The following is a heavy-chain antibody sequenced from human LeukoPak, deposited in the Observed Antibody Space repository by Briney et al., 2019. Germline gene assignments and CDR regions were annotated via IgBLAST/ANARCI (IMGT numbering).Heavy chain of an antibody. V-gene: IGHV1-8*03. Sequence: ASVKVSCKTSGYTFTGYYMHWVRQAPGQGLEWMGWMNLNSGNTGYAQKFQGRVTITRNTSISTAYMELSSLRSEDTAVYYCARPMTDYCDRSGYCGLYGLWGQGTLVTVSS. CDR2: MNLNSGNT. CDR3: ARPMTDYCDRSGYCGLYGL. CDR1: GYTFTGYY. J-gene: IGHJ4*02. D-gene: IGHD3-22*01.